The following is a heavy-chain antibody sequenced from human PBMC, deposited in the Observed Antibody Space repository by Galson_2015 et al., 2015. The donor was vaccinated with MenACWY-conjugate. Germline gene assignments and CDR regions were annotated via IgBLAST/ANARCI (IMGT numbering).Heavy chain of an antibody. D-gene: IGHD1-14*01. J-gene: IGHJ4*02. CDR3: ARFPRTPGKYPDY. V-gene: IGHV3-11*06. CDR1: GFTFSDYY. CDR2: ISTRSST. Sequence: PRLSCAASGFTFSDYYMSWVRQAPGKGLECVSYISTRSSTNYADSVQGRFTISRDNAKNSVYLQMDSLRAEDTAVYYCARFPRTPGKYPDYWGQGTPVTVSS.